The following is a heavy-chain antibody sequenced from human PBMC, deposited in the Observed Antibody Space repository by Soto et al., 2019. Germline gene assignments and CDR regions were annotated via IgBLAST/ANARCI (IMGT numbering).Heavy chain of an antibody. CDR3: ARPDGDYFYTHMDV. V-gene: IGHV3-23*01. CDR2: ISGSGGGS. CDR1: GFTFGRYV. Sequence: EVQLLESGGGLVQPGGSLRLSCAASGFTFGRYVMSWVRQAPGKGLEWVSVISGSGGGSYYADSVKGRFTISRDNSKNPLYLEMKSLRVGDTAVYYCARPDGDYFYTHMDVWGKGTTVTVSS. D-gene: IGHD3-10*01. J-gene: IGHJ6*03.